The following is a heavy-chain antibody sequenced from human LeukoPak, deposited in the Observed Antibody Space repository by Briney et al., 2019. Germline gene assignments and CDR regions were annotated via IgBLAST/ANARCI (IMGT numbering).Heavy chain of an antibody. CDR3: AGAHPEYYDSRGRNPLDY. CDR2: SSTNDGNT. V-gene: IGHV1-18*01. Sequence: VASVKVSCKASGYTFTGYGISWVRQAPGQGLEWMGWSSTNDGNTNYAQKLQGRVTMTTDTSTSTANMELRSLRSDDTAVYYCAGAHPEYYDSRGRNPLDYWGQGTLVTVSS. J-gene: IGHJ4*02. CDR1: GYTFTGYG. D-gene: IGHD3-22*01.